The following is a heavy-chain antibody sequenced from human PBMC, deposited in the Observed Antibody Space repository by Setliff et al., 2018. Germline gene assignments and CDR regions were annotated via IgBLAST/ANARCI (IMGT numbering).Heavy chain of an antibody. Sequence: ASVKVSCKVSGYTFTVYTMNCVRQAPGQGLEWMGWINTNTGNPTYAQGFTGRFVFSLDTSVSTAYLQISSLKAEDTAVYYCARGPLHYDFWRGYYTVSWFDPWGQGTLVTVSS. CDR1: GYTFTVYT. D-gene: IGHD3-3*01. J-gene: IGHJ5*02. CDR2: INTNTGNP. V-gene: IGHV7-4-1*02. CDR3: ARGPLHYDFWRGYYTVSWFDP.